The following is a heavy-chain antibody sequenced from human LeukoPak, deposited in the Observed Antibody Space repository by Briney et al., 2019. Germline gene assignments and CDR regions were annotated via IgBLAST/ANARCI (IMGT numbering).Heavy chain of an antibody. Sequence: ASVKVSCKASGGTFSSYAISWVRQAPGQGLEWMGRIIPILGIANYAQKFQGRVTITADKSTSTAYMELSSLRSEDTAVYYCARDEGGYCSGGSCFGYWGQGTLVTVSS. CDR1: GGTFSSYA. CDR3: ARDEGGYCSGGSCFGY. J-gene: IGHJ4*02. D-gene: IGHD2-15*01. CDR2: IIPILGIA. V-gene: IGHV1-69*04.